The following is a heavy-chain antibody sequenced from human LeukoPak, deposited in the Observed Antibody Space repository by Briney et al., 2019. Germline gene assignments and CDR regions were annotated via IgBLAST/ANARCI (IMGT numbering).Heavy chain of an antibody. CDR3: ARDGAARLDWFDP. J-gene: IGHJ5*02. V-gene: IGHV4-4*07. CDR1: GGSISSYY. D-gene: IGHD6-6*01. Sequence: PSETLSLTCTVSGGSISSYYWSWVRQPAGKGLEWIGRIYTSGSTNYNPSLKRGVTISVDKSKNKFSLKLSSVTAADTAVYYCARDGAARLDWFDPWGQGTLVTVSS. CDR2: IYTSGST.